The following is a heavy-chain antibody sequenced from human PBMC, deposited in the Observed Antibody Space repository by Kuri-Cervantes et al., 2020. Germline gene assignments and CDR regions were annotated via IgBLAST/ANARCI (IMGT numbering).Heavy chain of an antibody. CDR3: ARGPRFYYYGMDV. D-gene: IGHD3-16*01. CDR1: GGSISSYY. J-gene: IGHJ6*02. Sequence: GSLRLSCTVSGGSISSYYWSWIRRPPGKGLEWIGYIYYSGSTNYNPSLKSRVTISVDTSKNQFSLKLSSVTAADTAVYYCARGPRFYYYGMDVWGQGTTVTVSS. CDR2: IYYSGST. V-gene: IGHV4-59*12.